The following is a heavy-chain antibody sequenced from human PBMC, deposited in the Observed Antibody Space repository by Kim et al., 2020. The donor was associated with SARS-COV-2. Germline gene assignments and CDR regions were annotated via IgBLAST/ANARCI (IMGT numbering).Heavy chain of an antibody. V-gene: IGHV4-31*03. Sequence: SETLSLTCTVSGGSISSGGYYWSWIRQHPGKGLEWIGYIYYSGSTYYNPSLKSRVTISVDTSKNQFSLKLSSVTAADTAVYYCARLSSGWYRISVSWFDPWGQGTLVTVSS. CDR2: IYYSGST. CDR1: GGSISSGGYY. D-gene: IGHD6-19*01. J-gene: IGHJ5*02. CDR3: ARLSSGWYRISVSWFDP.